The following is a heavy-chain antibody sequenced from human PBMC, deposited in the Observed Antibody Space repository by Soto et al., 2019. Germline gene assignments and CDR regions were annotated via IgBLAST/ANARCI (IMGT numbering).Heavy chain of an antibody. D-gene: IGHD6-13*01. Sequence: PWWSLRLSCSASVFTFSSYAMSWVRQAPGKGLEWVSAISGSGGSTYYADSVKGRFTISRDNSKNTLYLQMNSLRAEDTAVYYCANWGAGTPLFDYWGQGTLVTVSS. CDR3: ANWGAGTPLFDY. CDR1: VFTFSSYA. V-gene: IGHV3-23*01. CDR2: ISGSGGST. J-gene: IGHJ4*02.